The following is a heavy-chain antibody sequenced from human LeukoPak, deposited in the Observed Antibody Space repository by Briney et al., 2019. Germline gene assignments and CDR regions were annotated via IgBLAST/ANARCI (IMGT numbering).Heavy chain of an antibody. CDR1: GFTFNSYG. V-gene: IGHV3-23*01. CDR3: AGGPSYYYDSRWFDS. J-gene: IGHJ5*01. Sequence: PGGSLRLSCAASGFTFNSYGMSWVRQAPGKGLEWVSSFSGSGAGAYYADSVKGRFTVSRDNSKNTLYLQMNSLRAEDTAVYYCAGGPSYYYDSRWFDSGGQGTLVTVS. CDR2: FSGSGAGA. D-gene: IGHD3-22*01.